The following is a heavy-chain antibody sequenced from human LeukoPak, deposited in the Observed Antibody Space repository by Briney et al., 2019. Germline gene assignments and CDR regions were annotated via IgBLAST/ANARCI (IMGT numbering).Heavy chain of an antibody. J-gene: IGHJ4*02. V-gene: IGHV6-1*01. Sequence: SQTLSLTCAISGDSFSSNSAAWNWLRQSPSRGFEWLGRTYYRSKWYNDYAVSVKSRITINPDTSKNQFSLQLNSVTPEDTAVYYCARGLGGWYQAYYFDYWGQGTLVTVSS. CDR1: GDSFSSNSAA. CDR2: TYYRSKWYN. D-gene: IGHD6-19*01. CDR3: ARGLGGWYQAYYFDY.